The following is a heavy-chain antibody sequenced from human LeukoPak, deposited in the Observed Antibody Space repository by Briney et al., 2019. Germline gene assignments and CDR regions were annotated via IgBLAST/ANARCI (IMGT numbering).Heavy chain of an antibody. CDR2: INPNSGGT. CDR3: ARGYSSYYYYYMDV. D-gene: IGHD4-11*01. CDR1: GYTFTGYY. J-gene: IGHJ6*03. Sequence: GASVKVSCKASGYTFTGYYMHWVRQAPGQGLEWMGRINPNSGGTNYAQKFQGRVTMTRDTSISTAYMELSRLRSDDTAVYYCARGYSSYYYYYMDVWGKGTTVTVSS. V-gene: IGHV1-2*06.